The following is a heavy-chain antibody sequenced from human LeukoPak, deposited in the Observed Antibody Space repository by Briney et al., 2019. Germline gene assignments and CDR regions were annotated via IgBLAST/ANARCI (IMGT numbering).Heavy chain of an antibody. CDR2: MNPNSGNT. D-gene: IGHD3/OR15-3a*01. J-gene: IGHJ6*03. CDR1: GYTFTSYD. CDR3: ARGSNYDFWTAYYYYMDV. V-gene: IGHV1-8*03. Sequence: ASVKVSCKASGYTFTSYDINWVRQATGQGLEWMGWMNPNSGNTGYAQKFQGRVTITRNTSISTAYMELSSLRSEDTAVYYCARGSNYDFWTAYYYYMDVWGKGTTVTVSS.